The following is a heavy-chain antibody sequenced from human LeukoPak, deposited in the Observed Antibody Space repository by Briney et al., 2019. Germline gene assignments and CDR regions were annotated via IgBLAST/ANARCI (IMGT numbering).Heavy chain of an antibody. CDR2: IYYSGST. CDR3: ARLEVPYWYFDL. J-gene: IGHJ2*01. V-gene: IGHV4-39*01. Sequence: PSETLSLTCTVSGGSISSSSYYWGWICQPPGKGLEWIGSIYYSGSTYYNPSLKSRVTISVDTSKNQFSLKLSSVTAADTAVYYCARLEVPYWYFDLWGRGTLVTVSS. CDR1: GGSISSSSYY. D-gene: IGHD3-3*01.